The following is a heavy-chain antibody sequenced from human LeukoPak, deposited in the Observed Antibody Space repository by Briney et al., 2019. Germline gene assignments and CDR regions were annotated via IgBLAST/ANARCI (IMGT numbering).Heavy chain of an antibody. D-gene: IGHD4-23*01. CDR3: ARPRLYGGNTKWYFDL. CDR1: GYTFTTYW. CDR2: IYPRDSET. V-gene: IGHV5-51*01. J-gene: IGHJ2*01. Sequence: GESLKISCKSSGYTFTTYWIGWVRQMPGKGLEWMGIIYPRDSETIYSPSFQGQVTISADKSSSTAYLQWSSLKASDTAIYYCARPRLYGGNTKWYFDLWGRGTLVTVSS.